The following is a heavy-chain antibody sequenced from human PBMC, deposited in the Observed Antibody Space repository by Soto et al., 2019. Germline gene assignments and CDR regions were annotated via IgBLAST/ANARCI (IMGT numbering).Heavy chain of an antibody. V-gene: IGHV5-51*01. CDR3: ARRAGVMGPFDY. J-gene: IGHJ4*02. CDR1: WYTFNTYR. Sequence: PGESLKISCKSSWYTFNTYRVGLVRQSPREGLECMGIIYPSDSDSRYGQSFHGHVMFSVDNSLEPAYLELKSLKTSDTAVYLCARRAGVMGPFDYWGQGTQVTVSS. D-gene: IGHD3-16*01. CDR2: IYPSDSDS.